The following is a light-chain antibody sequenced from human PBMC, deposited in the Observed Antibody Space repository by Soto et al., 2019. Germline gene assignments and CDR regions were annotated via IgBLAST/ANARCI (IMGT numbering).Light chain of an antibody. J-gene: IGLJ1*01. CDR3: SSYTTSSSYD. Sequence: QSVLTQPASVSGSPGQSITISCTGTSSDVGGYIYVSWYQQHPGKAPKLMIYDVTSRPSGVSYRFSCSKSGNTASLTISGLQAEDEADYYCSSYTTSSSYDFGTGTKVTVL. V-gene: IGLV2-14*01. CDR1: SSDVGGYIY. CDR2: DVT.